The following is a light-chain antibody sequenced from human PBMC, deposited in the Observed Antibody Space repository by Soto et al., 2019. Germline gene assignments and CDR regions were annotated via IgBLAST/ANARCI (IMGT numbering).Light chain of an antibody. CDR1: QSIGSY. CDR2: DAS. J-gene: IGKJ4*01. Sequence: EIVLTQSPATLSLSPGERVTLSCRASQSIGSYLTWYQHKPGQAPRLLIYDASKRATGIPARFSGSGSGTDFILTISSLEPEDFAVYYCQQRSNWPLTFGGGTKVEIK. V-gene: IGKV3-11*01. CDR3: QQRSNWPLT.